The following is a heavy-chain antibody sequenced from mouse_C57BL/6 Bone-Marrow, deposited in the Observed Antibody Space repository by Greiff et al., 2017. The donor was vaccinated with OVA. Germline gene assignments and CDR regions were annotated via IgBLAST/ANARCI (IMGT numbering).Heavy chain of an antibody. V-gene: IGHV1-61*01. J-gene: IGHJ2*01. CDR1: GFTFTSYA. CDR3: ATDY. Sequence: QVQLQQPGAELVRPGCSLKLSCKASGFTFTSYAMDWVKQRPGQGLEWIGNIYPSDSDTHYKQKFKDKATLTVDKSSSTAYMQLSRLTSEDAAVYYCATDYWGQGTTLPVSS. CDR2: IYPSDSDT.